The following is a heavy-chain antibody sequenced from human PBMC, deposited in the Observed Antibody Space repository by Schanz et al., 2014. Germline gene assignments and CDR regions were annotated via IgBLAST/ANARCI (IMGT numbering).Heavy chain of an antibody. D-gene: IGHD6-13*01. CDR2: INHSGST. J-gene: IGHJ4*02. CDR1: SGSFSGYY. Sequence: QVQLQQWGAGLLKPSETLSLSCAVYSGSFSGYYWSWIRQPPGKGLEWIGEINHSGSTNYNPSLKSRVTISVDTSKTQCSLKLSSVTAADTAVYYCARGPDSTSADVTRGRRRYYFDYWGQGTLVTVSS. CDR3: ARGPDSTSADVTRGRRRYYFDY. V-gene: IGHV4-34*01.